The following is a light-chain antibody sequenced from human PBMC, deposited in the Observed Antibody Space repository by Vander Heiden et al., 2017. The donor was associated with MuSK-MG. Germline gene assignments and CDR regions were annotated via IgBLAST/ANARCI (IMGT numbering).Light chain of an antibody. Sequence: DIQMTQSPSSLPASVGDRVTITCRASQSISSYLNWYQQKPGKAPKLLIYAASSWQSGVPSRFSGSGYGTDFTLTISSRQQEDFATYYCQQSDSNLPLTFGGGTKVEIK. CDR3: QQSDSNLPLT. J-gene: IGKJ4*01. V-gene: IGKV1-39*01. CDR2: AAS. CDR1: QSISSY.